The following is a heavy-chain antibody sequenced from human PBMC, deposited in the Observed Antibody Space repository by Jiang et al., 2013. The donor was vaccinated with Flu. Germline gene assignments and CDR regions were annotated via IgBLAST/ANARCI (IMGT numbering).Heavy chain of an antibody. Sequence: KPSETLSLTCTVSGGSISSYYWSWIRQPPGKGLEWIGYIYYSGSTNCNPSLKSRVTISIDTSKNQFSLKLSSVTAADTAVYYCARAVNWGSRAYYFDYWGQGTLVTVSS. CDR1: GGSISSYY. D-gene: IGHD7-27*01. V-gene: IGHV4-59*01. CDR2: IYYSGST. J-gene: IGHJ4*02. CDR3: ARAVNWGSRAYYFDY.